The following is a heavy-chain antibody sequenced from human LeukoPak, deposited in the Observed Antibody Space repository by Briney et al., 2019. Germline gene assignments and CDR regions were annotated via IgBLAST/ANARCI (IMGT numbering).Heavy chain of an antibody. CDR1: GGSISGYY. Sequence: SETLSLTCTVSGGSISGYYWSWIRQPPGKGLEWIGYIYYSGTTNYNPSLRSRVTISVDTSKNEFSLKMSSVTAADTAVYYCARHMATMTKSFDYWGQGTLVTVSA. V-gene: IGHV4-59*08. J-gene: IGHJ4*02. CDR2: IYYSGTT. CDR3: ARHMATMTKSFDY. D-gene: IGHD5-12*01.